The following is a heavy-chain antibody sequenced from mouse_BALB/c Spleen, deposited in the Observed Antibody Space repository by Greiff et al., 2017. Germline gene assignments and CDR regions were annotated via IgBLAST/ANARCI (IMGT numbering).Heavy chain of an antibody. Sequence: VKLVESGPGLVQPSQSLSITCTVSGFSLTSYGVHWVRQSPGKGLEWLGVIWSGGSTDYNAAFISRLSISKDNSKSQVFFKMNSLQADDTAIYYCARNFYDGYHGAMDYWGQGTSVTVSS. D-gene: IGHD2-3*01. CDR2: IWSGGST. J-gene: IGHJ4*01. CDR3: ARNFYDGYHGAMDY. CDR1: GFSLTSYG. V-gene: IGHV2-4-1*01.